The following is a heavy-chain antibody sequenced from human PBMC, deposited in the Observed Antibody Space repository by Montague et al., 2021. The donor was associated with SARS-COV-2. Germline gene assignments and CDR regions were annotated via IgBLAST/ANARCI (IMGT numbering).Heavy chain of an antibody. V-gene: IGHV4-59*08. Sequence: SETLSLTCSVSGGSISSSYWSWIRQPPGKGLEWIGYIYHYGSAKYNPSLKSRVTISVDTSKNQFSLKLSSVTAVDTAVYYCARHANGDWCYFDYWGQGTLVTVSS. D-gene: IGHD7-27*01. J-gene: IGHJ4*02. CDR1: GGSISSSY. CDR2: IYHYGSA. CDR3: ARHANGDWCYFDY.